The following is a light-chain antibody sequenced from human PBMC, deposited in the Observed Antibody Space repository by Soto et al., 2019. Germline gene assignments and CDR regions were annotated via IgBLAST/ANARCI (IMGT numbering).Light chain of an antibody. J-gene: IGKJ1*01. CDR3: QQYDKWPPYT. V-gene: IGKV3-15*01. Sequence: EIVMTQSPATLSVSPGERATLSCRASQSVGSNLVWYQQKPGRAPRLLIYGASTRATGVPARFGGSGSGTEFTLTISGLQSEDFAVYYCQQYDKWPPYTFGQGTKVDI. CDR1: QSVGSN. CDR2: GAS.